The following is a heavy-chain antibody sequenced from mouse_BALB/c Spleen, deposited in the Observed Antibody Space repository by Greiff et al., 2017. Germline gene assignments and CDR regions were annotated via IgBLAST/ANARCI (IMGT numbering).Heavy chain of an antibody. D-gene: IGHD2-1*01. V-gene: IGHV2-9*02. Sequence: VQVVESGPGLVAPSQSLSITCTVSGFSLTSYGVHWVRQPPGKGLEWLGVIWAGGSTNYNSALMSRLSISKDNSNSQVFLKMNSLQTDDTAMYYCARDGNYVGGAMDYWGQGTSVTVSS. J-gene: IGHJ4*01. CDR1: GFSLTSYG. CDR3: ARDGNYVGGAMDY. CDR2: IWAGGST.